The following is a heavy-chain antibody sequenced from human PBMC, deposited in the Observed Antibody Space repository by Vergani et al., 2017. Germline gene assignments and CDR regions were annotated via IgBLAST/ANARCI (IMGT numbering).Heavy chain of an antibody. D-gene: IGHD6-13*01. V-gene: IGHV1-2*02. CDR3: ARLEAIAAAGVMDV. J-gene: IGHJ6*02. Sequence: QVQLVQSGAEVKKPGASGKSPCRAPGYPFTAPYMHGGRQAPGQGLEWMGWINPNSGGTNYAQKFQGRVTMTRDTSSSTAYMELSRLRSDDTAVYYCARLEAIAAAGVMDVWGQGTTVTVSS. CDR2: INPNSGGT. CDR1: GYPFTAPY.